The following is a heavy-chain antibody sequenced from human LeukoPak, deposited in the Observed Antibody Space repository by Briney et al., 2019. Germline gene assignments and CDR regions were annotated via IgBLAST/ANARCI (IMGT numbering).Heavy chain of an antibody. V-gene: IGHV3-23*01. J-gene: IGHJ4*02. D-gene: IGHD6-13*01. Sequence: GGSLRLSCAASGFTFSNAWMSWVRQAPGKGLEWVSAISGSGGSTYYADSVKGRFTISRDNSKNTLYLQMNSLRAEDTAVYYCAKVSSHSSSRGYFDYWGQGTLVTVSS. CDR2: ISGSGGST. CDR1: GFTFSNAW. CDR3: AKVSSHSSSRGYFDY.